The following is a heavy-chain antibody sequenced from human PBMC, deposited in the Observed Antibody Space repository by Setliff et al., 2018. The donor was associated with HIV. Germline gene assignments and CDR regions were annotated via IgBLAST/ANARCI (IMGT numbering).Heavy chain of an antibody. CDR2: IRSKVNSYAT. CDR1: GFIFSGSA. D-gene: IGHD5-12*01. V-gene: IGHV3-73*01. J-gene: IGHJ3*02. Sequence: GGSLRLSCAASGFIFSGSAIHWVRQASGKGLEWVGRIRSKVNSYATAYAASVKGRFTISRDDSKNTAYLQMNSLKTEDTAVYYCTRQEYSGAKPDAFDIWGRGTMVTVSS. CDR3: TRQEYSGAKPDAFDI.